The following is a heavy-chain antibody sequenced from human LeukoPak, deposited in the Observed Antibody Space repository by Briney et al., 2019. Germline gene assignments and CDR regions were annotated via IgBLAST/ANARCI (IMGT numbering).Heavy chain of an antibody. CDR3: ARGPLRNSGYDFDY. Sequence: GASVKVSCKASGYTFTSYDINWVRQATGQGLEWMGWMNPNSGNTGYAQKFQGRVTMTRNTSISTAYMELSSLRSEDTAVYYCARGPLRNSGYDFDYWGQGTLVTVSS. D-gene: IGHD5-12*01. CDR2: MNPNSGNT. CDR1: GYTFTSYD. V-gene: IGHV1-8*01. J-gene: IGHJ4*02.